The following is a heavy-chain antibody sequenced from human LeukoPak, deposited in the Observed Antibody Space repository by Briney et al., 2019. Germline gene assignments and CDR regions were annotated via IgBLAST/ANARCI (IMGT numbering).Heavy chain of an antibody. CDR1: GFTFSSRDW. J-gene: IGHJ6*04. CDR2: IKQDGSEK. V-gene: IGHV3-7*01. CDR3: AELGITMIGGV. Sequence: GGSLRLSCVASGFTFSSRDWMTWVRQAPGKGLEWVANIKQDGSEKNYVDSVKGRFTISRDNAKNSLYLQMNSLRAEDTAVYYCAELGITMIGGVWGKGTTVTVSS. D-gene: IGHD3-10*02.